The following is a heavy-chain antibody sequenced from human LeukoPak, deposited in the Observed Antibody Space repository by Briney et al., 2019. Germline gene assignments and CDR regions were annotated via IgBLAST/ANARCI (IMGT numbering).Heavy chain of an antibody. CDR3: AKDFAVAGTRYYFDY. CDR2: ISGSGGST. Sequence: PGGSLRLSCVASGFTFSSYGMSWVRQAPGKGLEWVSAISGSGGSTYYADSVKGRFTISRDNSKNTLYLQMNSLRAEDTAVYYCAKDFAVAGTRYYFDYWGQGTLVTVSS. D-gene: IGHD6-19*01. CDR1: GFTFSSYG. V-gene: IGHV3-23*01. J-gene: IGHJ4*02.